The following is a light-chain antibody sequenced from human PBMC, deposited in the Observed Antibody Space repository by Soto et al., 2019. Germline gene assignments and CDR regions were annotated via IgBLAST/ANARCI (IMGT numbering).Light chain of an antibody. V-gene: IGKV3-20*01. J-gene: IGKJ4*01. CDR2: GAS. CDR3: QQYGSSSIP. Sequence: VTRSPRTLSLYHGERAPLSCRASQSVSSSYLAWYQQKPGQAPRLLIYGASSRATGIPDRFSGSGSGTDFTLTISRLEPEDFAVYYCQQYGSSSIPFGGGTQV. CDR1: QSVSSSY.